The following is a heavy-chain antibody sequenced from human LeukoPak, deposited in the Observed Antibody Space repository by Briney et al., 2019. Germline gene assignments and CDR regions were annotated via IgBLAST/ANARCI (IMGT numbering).Heavy chain of an antibody. Sequence: PSETLSLTCSVSGGSINSKNYYWGWIRQSPGKGLEWIGTVYYSGTTHYNPSLNGRVSISIDTSKNQFSLRLTSVTAADTAVYYCARAGGLDSSASDLDYWGQGILVTVSS. D-gene: IGHD3-22*01. CDR3: ARAGGLDSSASDLDY. CDR1: GGSINSKNYY. J-gene: IGHJ4*02. V-gene: IGHV4-39*07. CDR2: VYYSGTT.